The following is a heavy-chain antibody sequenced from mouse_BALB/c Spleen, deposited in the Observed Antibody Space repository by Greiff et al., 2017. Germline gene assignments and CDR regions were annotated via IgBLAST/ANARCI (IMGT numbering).Heavy chain of an antibody. V-gene: IGHV5-6-5*01. CDR2: ISSGGST. CDR3: ARGDYGSSFAY. Sequence: DVMLVESGGGLVKPGGSLKLSCAASGFTFSSYAMSWVRQTPEKRLEWVASISSGGSTYYPDSVKGRFTISRDNARNILYLQMSSLRSEDTAMYYCARGDYGSSFAYWGQGTLVTVSA. J-gene: IGHJ3*01. D-gene: IGHD1-1*01. CDR1: GFTFSSYA.